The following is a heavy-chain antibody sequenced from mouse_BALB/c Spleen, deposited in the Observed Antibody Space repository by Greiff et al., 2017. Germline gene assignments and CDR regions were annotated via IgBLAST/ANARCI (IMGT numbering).Heavy chain of an antibody. Sequence: EVKLMESGAELVKPGASVKLSCTASGFNIKDTYMHWVKQRPEQGLEWIGRIDPANGNTNYDPKFQGKATITADTSSNTAYLQLSSLTSEDTAVYYCARSELGRRFAYWGQGTLVTVSA. V-gene: IGHV14-3*02. CDR3: ARSELGRRFAY. D-gene: IGHD4-1*01. CDR2: IDPANGNT. CDR1: GFNIKDTY. J-gene: IGHJ3*01.